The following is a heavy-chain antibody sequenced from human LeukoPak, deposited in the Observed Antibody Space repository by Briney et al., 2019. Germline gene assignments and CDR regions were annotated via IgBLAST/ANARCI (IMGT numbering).Heavy chain of an antibody. CDR2: ISSNGDST. Sequence: GGSLRLSCAASGFTLSKYAMHWVRQAPGKGLEYASAISSNGDSTYYANSVKGRFTISRDNSKNTLYLQMGSLRVEDMGVYYCAREGASSGSYSYWGQGTLVTVSS. J-gene: IGHJ4*02. CDR3: AREGASSGSYSY. D-gene: IGHD1-26*01. V-gene: IGHV3-64*01. CDR1: GFTLSKYA.